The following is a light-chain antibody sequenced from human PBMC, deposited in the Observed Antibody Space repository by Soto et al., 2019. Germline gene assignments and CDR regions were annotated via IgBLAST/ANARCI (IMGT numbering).Light chain of an antibody. CDR2: DAS. CDR1: QSVSSY. Sequence: EIVLTQSPATLSLSPGERATLSWRASQSVSSYLGWYQQKPGQAPRLLIYDASNRATGIPARFSGSGSGTDFTLTISSLEPEDFAVYYCQQRSSWPWTFGQGTKVEIK. J-gene: IGKJ1*01. V-gene: IGKV3-11*01. CDR3: QQRSSWPWT.